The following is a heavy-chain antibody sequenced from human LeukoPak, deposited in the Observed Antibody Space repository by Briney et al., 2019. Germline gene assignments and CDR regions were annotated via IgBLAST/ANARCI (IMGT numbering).Heavy chain of an antibody. J-gene: IGHJ4*02. CDR3: ASARELPSLDPTGDY. CDR2: INHRGST. D-gene: IGHD1-26*01. CDR1: GGSISSYY. Sequence: SETLSLTCTVSGGSISSYYWSWIRQPPGKGLEWIGEINHRGSTNYNPSLKSRVTISVDTSKNQFSLKLSSVNAADTAVYYCASARELPSLDPTGDYWGQGTLVTVSS. V-gene: IGHV4-34*01.